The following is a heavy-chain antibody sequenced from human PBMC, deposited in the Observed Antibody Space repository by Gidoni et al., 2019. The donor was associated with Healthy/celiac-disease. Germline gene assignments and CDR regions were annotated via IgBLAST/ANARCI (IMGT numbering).Heavy chain of an antibody. CDR1: GGTFSSYA. V-gene: IGHV1-69*01. J-gene: IGHJ6*02. Sequence: QVQLVQSGAEVKKPGSSVKVSCKASGGTFSSYAISWVRQAPGQGLEWMGGIIPIFGTANYAQKFQGRVTITADESTSTAYMELSSLRSEDTAVYYCATPNDQLLYDYYYGMDVWGQGTTVTVSS. CDR3: ATPNDQLLYDYYYGMDV. D-gene: IGHD2-2*02. CDR2: IIPIFGTA.